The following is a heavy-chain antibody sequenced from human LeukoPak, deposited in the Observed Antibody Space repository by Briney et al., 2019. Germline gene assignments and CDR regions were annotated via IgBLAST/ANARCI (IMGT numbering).Heavy chain of an antibody. V-gene: IGHV3-21*01. CDR1: GFTLSSHS. CDR3: AKHSMDYGDYVGEDY. J-gene: IGHJ4*02. D-gene: IGHD4-17*01. Sequence: PGWSPRLSCAASGFTLSSHSMNLLRQAPAKGLEWVSSISNSSCYIYYADSVKGRFTIFRDHAKNSLYLQMNSLRAEDTAVYYCAKHSMDYGDYVGEDYWGQGTLVTVSS. CDR2: ISNSSCYI.